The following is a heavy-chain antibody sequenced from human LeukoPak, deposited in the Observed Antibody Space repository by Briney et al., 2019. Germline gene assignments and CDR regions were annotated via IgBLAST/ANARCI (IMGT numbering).Heavy chain of an antibody. D-gene: IGHD3-3*01. CDR3: ARGGGTDLRFLEWLLSNDAFDI. CDR2: IYPGDSDT. Sequence: GESLKISCQGSGYTFSNYWIGWVRQMPGKGLEWMGIIYPGDSDTRYSPSFQGQVTISADKSISTAYLQWSSLKASDTAMYYCARGGGTDLRFLEWLLSNDAFDIWGQGTMVIVSS. J-gene: IGHJ3*02. V-gene: IGHV5-51*01. CDR1: GYTFSNYW.